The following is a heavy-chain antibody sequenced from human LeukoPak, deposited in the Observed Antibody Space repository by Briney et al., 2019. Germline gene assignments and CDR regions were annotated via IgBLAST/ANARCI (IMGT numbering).Heavy chain of an antibody. J-gene: IGHJ6*03. CDR2: MNPNSGNT. D-gene: IGHD3-22*01. CDR1: GYTFISSD. Sequence: ASVKVSCKASGYTFISSDINWVRQATGQGLEWMGWMNPNSGNTGYAQKFQGRVTMTRNTSIYTAYMEVSSLRCEDTAVYYCARGSYDSSGTYYMDVWGKGTTVTVSS. CDR3: ARGSYDSSGTYYMDV. V-gene: IGHV1-8*01.